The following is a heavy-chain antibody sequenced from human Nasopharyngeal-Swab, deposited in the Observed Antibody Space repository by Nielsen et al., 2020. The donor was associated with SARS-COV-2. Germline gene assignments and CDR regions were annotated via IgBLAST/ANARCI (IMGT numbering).Heavy chain of an antibody. D-gene: IGHD6-19*01. CDR3: ARPGSSGSYDAFDI. V-gene: IGHV3-74*01. CDR2: INSDGSST. CDR1: GFTFSSYW. J-gene: IGHJ3*02. Sequence: GESLKISCAASGFTFSSYWMHWVRQAPGKELVWVSRINSDGSSTRDADSVKGRFTISRDNANNTLYLQMNSLRAEDTAVYYCARPGSSGSYDAFDIWGQGTMVTVSS.